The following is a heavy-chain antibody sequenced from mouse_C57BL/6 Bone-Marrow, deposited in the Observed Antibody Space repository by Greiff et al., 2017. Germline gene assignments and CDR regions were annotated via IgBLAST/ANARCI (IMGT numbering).Heavy chain of an antibody. CDR3: ARIDYYAMDY. J-gene: IGHJ4*01. CDR1: GFSLTSYG. V-gene: IGHV2-2*01. CDR2: IWSGGST. Sequence: VKLMESGPGLVQHSQSLSITCTVSGFSLTSYGVHWVRQSPGKGLEWLGVIWSGGSTDYNAAFISRLSISKDNSKSQVFFKRNSLQADDTAIYYCARIDYYAMDYWGQGTSVTVS.